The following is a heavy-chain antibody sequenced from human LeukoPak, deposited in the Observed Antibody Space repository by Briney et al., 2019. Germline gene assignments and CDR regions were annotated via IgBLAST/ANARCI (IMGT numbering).Heavy chain of an antibody. CDR2: FDPEDGET. J-gene: IGHJ4*02. CDR3: ATGGIRHKVGATTIPDY. V-gene: IGHV1-24*01. D-gene: IGHD1-26*01. Sequence: ASVKVSCKVSGYTLTELSMRWVRQAPGKGLEWMGGFDPEDGETIYAQKFQGRVTMTEDTSTDTAYMELSSLRSEDTAVYYCATGGIRHKVGATTIPDYWGQGTLVTVSS. CDR1: GYTLTELS.